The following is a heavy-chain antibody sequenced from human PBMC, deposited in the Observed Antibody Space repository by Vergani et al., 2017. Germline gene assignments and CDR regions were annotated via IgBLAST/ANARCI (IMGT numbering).Heavy chain of an antibody. J-gene: IGHJ4*02. CDR1: GGSISSYY. Sequence: QVQLQESGPGLVKPSETLSLTCTVSGGSISSYYWSWIRQPPGKGLEWIGYIYYSGSTNYNPPLKSRVTISVDTSKNQFSLKLSSVTAADTAVYYCARDVGWGIFDYWGQGTLVTVSS. CDR3: ARDVGWGIFDY. CDR2: IYYSGST. V-gene: IGHV4-59*01. D-gene: IGHD3-10*01.